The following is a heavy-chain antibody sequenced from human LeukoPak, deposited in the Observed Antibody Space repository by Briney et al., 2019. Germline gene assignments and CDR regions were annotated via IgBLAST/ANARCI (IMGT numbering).Heavy chain of an antibody. J-gene: IGHJ4*02. CDR2: ISSSSSYI. D-gene: IGHD4-17*01. CDR1: GFTFSSYS. V-gene: IGHV3-21*01. CDR3: AKDKYGDQYYFDY. Sequence: GGSLRLSCAASGFTFSSYSMNWVRQAPGKGLEWVSFISSSSSYIYYADSVKGRFTISRDNARNSLYLQMNSLRAEDTAVYYCAKDKYGDQYYFDYWGQGTLVTVSS.